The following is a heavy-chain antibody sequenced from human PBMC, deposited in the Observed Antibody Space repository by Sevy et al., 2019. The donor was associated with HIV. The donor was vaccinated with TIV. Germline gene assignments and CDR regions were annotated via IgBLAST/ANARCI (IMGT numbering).Heavy chain of an antibody. CDR2: VYYSWTT. Sequence: SETLSLTCTVSGGSISSYYWSWIRQPPGKGLEWIGYVYYSWTTNYNPSLKSRVTLSVDTSKNQFSLKLRSVTAADTAVYFCARKNQNYQGTTGYEVSFDIWGQGTMVTVSS. D-gene: IGHD3-9*01. CDR1: GGSISSYY. J-gene: IGHJ3*02. CDR3: ARKNQNYQGTTGYEVSFDI. V-gene: IGHV4-59*01.